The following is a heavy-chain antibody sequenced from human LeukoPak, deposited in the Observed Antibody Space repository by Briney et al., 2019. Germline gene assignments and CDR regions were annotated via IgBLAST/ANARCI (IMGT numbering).Heavy chain of an antibody. CDR1: GGSFSGYY. D-gene: IGHD5-18*01. CDR3: ARARGYSYGFGYLQN. Sequence: SETLSLTCAVYGGSFSGYYWSWIRQPPGKGLEWIGEINHNGSTNYNPSLKSRVTISVATSKTHSSLKLSSVTAAETAVYYSARARGYSYGFGYLQNWGQAPWSPSPQ. J-gene: IGHJ1*01. CDR2: INHNGST. V-gene: IGHV4-34*01.